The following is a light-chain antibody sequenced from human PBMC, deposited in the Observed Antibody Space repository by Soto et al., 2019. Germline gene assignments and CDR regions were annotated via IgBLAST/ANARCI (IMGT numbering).Light chain of an antibody. J-gene: IGLJ2*01. CDR2: DVN. CDR3: TSLTTGTTII. CDR1: SSDIGAYNF. V-gene: IGLV2-14*03. Sequence: QSALTQPASVSGSPGQSITISCTGTSSDIGAYNFVSWYQQHPGKAPKLIIYDVNIRPSGVSNRFSGSKSGNTASLTISGGQAEEEAAYYCTSLTTGTTIIFGGGTKLTVL.